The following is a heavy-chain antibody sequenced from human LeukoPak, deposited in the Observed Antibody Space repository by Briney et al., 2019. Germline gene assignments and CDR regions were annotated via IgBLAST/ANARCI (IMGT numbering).Heavy chain of an antibody. D-gene: IGHD1-26*01. Sequence: GGSLRLSCAASGFTFSGYTMHWVRQAPGKGLEWVAVISFDGSNKYYGDSVKGRFTISRDNSKNTLYLQMNSLRPDDTAIYYCARDTLWEWGQGTLVTVSS. J-gene: IGHJ4*02. CDR2: ISFDGSNK. CDR3: ARDTLWE. V-gene: IGHV3-30-3*01. CDR1: GFTFSGYT.